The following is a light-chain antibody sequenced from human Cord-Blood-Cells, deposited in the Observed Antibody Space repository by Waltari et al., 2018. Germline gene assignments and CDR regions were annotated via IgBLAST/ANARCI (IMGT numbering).Light chain of an antibody. V-gene: IGLV2-14*01. CDR1: SSDVGGYNY. Sequence: QSALTQPASVSGSPGQSITIPCTGTSSDVGGYNYVSWYQQHPGKAPKLMMYDVSNRPSGVSNRFSVSKSGNTASLTISGLQAEDEADYYCSSYTSSSTYVFGTGTKVTVL. J-gene: IGLJ1*01. CDR2: DVS. CDR3: SSYTSSSTYV.